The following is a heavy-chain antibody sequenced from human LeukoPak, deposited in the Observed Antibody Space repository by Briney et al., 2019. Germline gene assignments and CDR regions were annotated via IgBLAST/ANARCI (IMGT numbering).Heavy chain of an antibody. Sequence: ASVKVSCKASGYTFTGYYMHWVRQAPGQGLEWMGWINPNSGGTNYAQKFQGRVTMTRDTSISTAYMELSRLRSDDTAVYYCARDPVTTVTRGELWFDPWGQGTLVTVSS. J-gene: IGHJ5*02. CDR2: INPNSGGT. CDR1: GYTFTGYY. D-gene: IGHD4-17*01. CDR3: ARDPVTTVTRGELWFDP. V-gene: IGHV1-2*02.